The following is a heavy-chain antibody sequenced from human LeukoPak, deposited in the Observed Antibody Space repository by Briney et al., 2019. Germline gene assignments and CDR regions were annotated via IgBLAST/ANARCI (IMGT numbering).Heavy chain of an antibody. CDR3: ARQILGDFDY. CDR2: IYYSGST. CDR1: GGSISSSSYY. Sequence: SETLSLTCTVSGGSISSSSYYWGWIRQPPGKGLEWIGSIYYSGSTYYNPSLKSRVTISVDTSKNQFSLRLSSVSAADTAVYYCARQILGDFDYWGQGTLVTVSS. V-gene: IGHV4-39*01. J-gene: IGHJ4*02. D-gene: IGHD1-26*01.